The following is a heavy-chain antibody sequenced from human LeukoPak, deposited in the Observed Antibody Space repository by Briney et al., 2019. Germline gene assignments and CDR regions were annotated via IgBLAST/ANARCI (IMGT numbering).Heavy chain of an antibody. CDR2: ISYDGKNI. CDR1: GFSFSNYG. Sequence: GRSLRLSCAASGFSFSNYGFHWVRQAPGKGLDWVSAISYDGKNIHYADSVKGRFTISRDNSRNTVYLQMNSLRVEDTAVYYCAKTYSRESGYDFFFHYWGQGTRVTVSP. CDR3: AKTYSRESGYDFFFHY. V-gene: IGHV3-33*06. J-gene: IGHJ4*02. D-gene: IGHD5-12*01.